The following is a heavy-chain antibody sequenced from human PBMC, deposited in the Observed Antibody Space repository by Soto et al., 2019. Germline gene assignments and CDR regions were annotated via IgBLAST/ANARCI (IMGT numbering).Heavy chain of an antibody. V-gene: IGHV1-8*01. CDR1: GYTFTSYD. CDR3: ARGPAATPYYYYYGMDV. D-gene: IGHD2-15*01. J-gene: IGHJ6*02. CDR2: MNPNSGNT. Sequence: QVQLVQSGAEVKKPGASVKVSCKASGYTFTSYDINWVRQATGQGLEWMGWMNPNSGNTGYAQKFQGRVIMTRNTSISTAYMELSSLRSEDTAVYYCARGPAATPYYYYYGMDVWGQGTTVTVSS.